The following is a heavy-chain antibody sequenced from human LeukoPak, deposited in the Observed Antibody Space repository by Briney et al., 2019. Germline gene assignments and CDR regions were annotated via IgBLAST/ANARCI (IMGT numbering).Heavy chain of an antibody. CDR3: ARIMHLGYCSSTSCYTWFDP. V-gene: IGHV4-34*01. D-gene: IGHD2-2*02. J-gene: IGHJ5*02. CDR1: GGSFSGYY. Sequence: SETLSLTCAVYGGSFSGYYWSWIRQPPGKGLEWIGEINHSGSTNYNPSLKSRVTISVDTSKNQFSLRLSSVTAADTAVYYCARIMHLGYCSSTSCYTWFDPWGQGTLVTVSS. CDR2: INHSGST.